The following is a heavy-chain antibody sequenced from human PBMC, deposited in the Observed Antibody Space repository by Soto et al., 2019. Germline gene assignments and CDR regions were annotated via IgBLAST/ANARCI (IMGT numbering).Heavy chain of an antibody. V-gene: IGHV1-2*02. Sequence: ASVKVSCKTSGYTFTGHYIHWVRQAPQQGPEWMGGIGPESGATRYAEKLRGRVTMTMDTSITTVYMELRNLSPDDTAVYYCGRGRSGQIVIFYWGQGTTVTVSS. CDR2: IGPESGAT. J-gene: IGHJ4*02. D-gene: IGHD1-26*01. CDR1: GYTFTGHY. CDR3: GRGRSGQIVIFY.